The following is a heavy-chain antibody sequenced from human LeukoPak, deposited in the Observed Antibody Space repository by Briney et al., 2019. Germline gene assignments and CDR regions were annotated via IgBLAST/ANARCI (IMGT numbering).Heavy chain of an antibody. V-gene: IGHV1-2*02. D-gene: IGHD3-22*01. J-gene: IGHJ4*02. CDR3: ARTYSSGYYYVPTFDY. Sequence: ASVKVSCKASGYTFTGYYMHWVRQAPGQGLEWMGWINPNSGGTNYAQKFQDRVTMTRDTSISTAYMELSRLRSDDTAVYYCARTYSSGYYYVPTFDYWGQGTLVTVSS. CDR1: GYTFTGYY. CDR2: INPNSGGT.